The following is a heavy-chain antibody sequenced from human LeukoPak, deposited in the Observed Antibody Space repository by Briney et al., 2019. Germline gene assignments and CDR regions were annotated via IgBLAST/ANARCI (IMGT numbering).Heavy chain of an antibody. V-gene: IGHV3-9*01. CDR1: GFPFDDYA. CDR3: AKGVNSGSGGIDY. D-gene: IGHD1-26*01. J-gene: IGHJ4*02. CDR2: ISWNSGSI. Sequence: PGRSLRLSCAASGFPFDDYAMHWVRQAPGKGLEWVSGISWNSGSIGYADSVKGRFTISRDNAKNSLYLQMNSLRAEDTAVYYCAKGVNSGSGGIDYWGQGTLVTVSS.